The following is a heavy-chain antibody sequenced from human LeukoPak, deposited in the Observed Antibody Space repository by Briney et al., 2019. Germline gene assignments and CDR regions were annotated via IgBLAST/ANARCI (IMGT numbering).Heavy chain of an antibody. CDR3: AGERGLGYCSSTSCYEVDY. CDR1: GYTFTSYG. Sequence: ASLKVSCKASGYTFTSYGISWVRQAPGQGLEWMGWISVYNGNTNYAQKLQGRVTMTTDTSTSTAYMELRSLRSDDTAVYYCAGERGLGYCSSTSCYEVDYWGQGTLVTVSS. V-gene: IGHV1-18*01. CDR2: ISVYNGNT. D-gene: IGHD2-2*01. J-gene: IGHJ4*02.